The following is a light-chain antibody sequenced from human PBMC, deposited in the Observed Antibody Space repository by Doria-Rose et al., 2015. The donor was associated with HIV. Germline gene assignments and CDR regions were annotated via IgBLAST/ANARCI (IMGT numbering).Light chain of an antibody. V-gene: IGLV1-40*03. CDR3: QSYDSSLRRV. J-gene: IGLJ1*01. CDR2: DFN. Sequence: QSVVTQPPSVSGAPGQRVTISCTGSSSDIGLGYDVHWYQQLPGTEPKLLIYDFNNRPSGVPDRFSGSKSGASASLAIAGLQAEDEADYYCQSYDSSLRRVFGTGTKVTVL. CDR1: SSDIGLGYD.